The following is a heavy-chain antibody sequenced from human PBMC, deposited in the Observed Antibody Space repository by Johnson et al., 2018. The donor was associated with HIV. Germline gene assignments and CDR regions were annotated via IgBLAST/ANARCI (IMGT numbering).Heavy chain of an antibody. CDR3: ARGGRYRFLEWSISDAFDI. CDR2: IYSGGRT. CDR1: EFTVSSNY. D-gene: IGHD3-3*01. J-gene: IGHJ3*02. Sequence: VQLVESGGGLIQPGGSLRLSCAASEFTVSSNYMSWVRQAPGKGLEWVSVIYSGGRTFYADSVKGRFTISRDNSKNTLYLQMNSLRAEDTAVYYCARGGRYRFLEWSISDAFDIWGQGTMVTVSS. V-gene: IGHV3-53*01.